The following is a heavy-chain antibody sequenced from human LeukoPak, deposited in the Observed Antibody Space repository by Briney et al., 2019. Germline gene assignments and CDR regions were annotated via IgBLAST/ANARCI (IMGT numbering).Heavy chain of an antibody. J-gene: IGHJ6*02. CDR3: ARDSVTSSEIVATIHAPHYYYYYGMDV. D-gene: IGHD5-12*01. CDR1: GYTFTSYY. V-gene: IGHV1-46*01. Sequence: ASVKVSCKASGYTFTSYYMHWVRQAPGQGLEWMGIINPSGGSTSYAQKFQDRVTMTRDTSTSTVYMELSSLRSEDTAVYYCARDSVTSSEIVATIHAPHYYYYYGMDVWGQGTTVTVSS. CDR2: INPSGGST.